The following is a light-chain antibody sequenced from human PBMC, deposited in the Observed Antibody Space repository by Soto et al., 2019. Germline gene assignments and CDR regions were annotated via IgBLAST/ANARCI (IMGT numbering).Light chain of an antibody. J-gene: IGKJ1*01. CDR2: GAS. Sequence: EIEMTPSPATVSVSPGERATLSCRASQSVGSNLAWYQQKPGQAPRLLIYGASSRATGVPVRFSGSGSGTEFTLTISSLQSEDFAIYYCQQFNNWPQTFGQGTKVDIK. CDR3: QQFNNWPQT. V-gene: IGKV3-15*01. CDR1: QSVGSN.